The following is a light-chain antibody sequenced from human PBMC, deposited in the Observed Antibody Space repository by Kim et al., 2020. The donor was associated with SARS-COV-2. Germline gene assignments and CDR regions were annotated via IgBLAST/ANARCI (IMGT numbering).Light chain of an antibody. CDR1: QSVSSF. Sequence: SPGETATLSCRASQSVSSFLAWYQKKPGQAPRLLIYDASNRATGIPARFSGSGSGTDFTLTISSLEPEDFAIYYCQQRSHLITFGQGTRLEIK. CDR2: DAS. V-gene: IGKV3-11*01. CDR3: QQRSHLIT. J-gene: IGKJ5*01.